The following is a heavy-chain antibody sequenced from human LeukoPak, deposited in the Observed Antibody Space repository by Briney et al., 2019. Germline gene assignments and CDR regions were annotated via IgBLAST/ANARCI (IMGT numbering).Heavy chain of an antibody. D-gene: IGHD3-9*01. J-gene: IGHJ3*02. CDR2: IYYSGST. CDR1: GGSISSGGYY. Sequence: SQTLSLTCTVSGGSISSGGYYWSWIRQHPGKGLEWIGYIYYSGSTNYNPSLKSRVTISVDTSKNQFSLKLSSVTAADTAVYYCARVPRYFDWLQDAFDIWGQGTMVTVSS. V-gene: IGHV4-31*03. CDR3: ARVPRYFDWLQDAFDI.